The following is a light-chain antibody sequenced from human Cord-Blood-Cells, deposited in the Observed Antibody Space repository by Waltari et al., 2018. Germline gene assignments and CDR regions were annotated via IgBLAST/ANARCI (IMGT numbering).Light chain of an antibody. CDR3: SSYAGSNNLV. V-gene: IGLV2-8*01. CDR1: SRDVGGYNH. CDR2: EVS. Sequence: QSALTQPPSASGSPGQSVPISCTRTSRDVGGYNHVSWYQQHPGKAPNLMIYEVSKRPSGVPDRFSGSKSGNTASLTVSGLQAEDEADYYCSSYAGSNNLVFGGGTKLTVL. J-gene: IGLJ3*02.